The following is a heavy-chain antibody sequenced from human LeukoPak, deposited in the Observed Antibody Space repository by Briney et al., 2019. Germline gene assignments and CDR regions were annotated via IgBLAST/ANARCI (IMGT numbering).Heavy chain of an antibody. V-gene: IGHV4-31*03. J-gene: IGHJ4*02. CDR2: IYYSGRN. Sequence: SQTLSLTCTVSGGSISSGGYYWSWIRQHPGKGLEWIGYIYYSGRNYYNPSLKSRVTISADTSKNQFSLKLSSVTAADTAVYYCARMTTRPSYYFDYWGQGTLVTVSS. CDR3: ARMTTRPSYYFDY. CDR1: GGSISSGGYY. D-gene: IGHD4-17*01.